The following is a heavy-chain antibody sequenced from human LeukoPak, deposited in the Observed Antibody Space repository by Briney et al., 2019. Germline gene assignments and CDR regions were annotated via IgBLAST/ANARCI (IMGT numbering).Heavy chain of an antibody. Sequence: ASVKVSCKASGYTFTGYYMHWVRQAPGQGLEWMGWMNPNSGNTGYAQKFQGRVTMTRNTSISTAYMELSSLRSEDTAVYYCARGRRVVRYGTYGMDVWGQGTTVTVSS. CDR1: GYTFTGYY. CDR3: ARGRRVVRYGTYGMDV. CDR2: MNPNSGNT. V-gene: IGHV1-8*02. D-gene: IGHD3-10*01. J-gene: IGHJ6*02.